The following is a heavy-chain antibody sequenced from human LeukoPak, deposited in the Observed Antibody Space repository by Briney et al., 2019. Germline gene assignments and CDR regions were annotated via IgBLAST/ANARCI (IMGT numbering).Heavy chain of an antibody. CDR3: ARRNIGATYYFDY. Sequence: PGRSLRLSCAASGFTFDDYAMHWVRQAPGKGLEWVSGISWNSGSIGYADSVEGRFTISRDNAKNSLFLQMNNLRDEDTAIYYCARRNIGATYYFDYWGQGTLVTVSS. D-gene: IGHD2-15*01. J-gene: IGHJ4*02. CDR2: ISWNSGSI. CDR1: GFTFDDYA. V-gene: IGHV3-9*01.